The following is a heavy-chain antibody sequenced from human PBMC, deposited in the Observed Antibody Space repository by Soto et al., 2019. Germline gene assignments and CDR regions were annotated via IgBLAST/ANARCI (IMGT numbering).Heavy chain of an antibody. D-gene: IGHD2-2*01. CDR1: GGSISSGGYS. J-gene: IGHJ5*02. CDR2: IYHTGPT. CDR3: ARAFYSTSWLTP. Sequence: QLQLQESGSGLVKPSQTLSLTCAVSGGSISSGGYSCNWIRQPPGKGLEWIGYIYHTGPTDYNPSLKRRVTISIDRSKNQFSLKLTSVTAADTAVYYCARAFYSTSWLTPWGQGTLVTVSS. V-gene: IGHV4-30-2*01.